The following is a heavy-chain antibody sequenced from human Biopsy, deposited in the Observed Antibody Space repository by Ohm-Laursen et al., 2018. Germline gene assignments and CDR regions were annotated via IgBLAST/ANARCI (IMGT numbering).Heavy chain of an antibody. D-gene: IGHD3-22*01. CDR3: ASVVLGPTNDAFDL. CDR1: GGDINNYY. J-gene: IGHJ3*01. Sequence: PSETLSLTCNVSGGDINNYYWSWIRQSAGKGLEWIGRIYPGGSTNYNPSLKSRVTMSVDTSKKQLSLRLRSVTAADTAMYYCASVVLGPTNDAFDLWGQGTMVGVSS. CDR2: IYPGGST. V-gene: IGHV4-4*07.